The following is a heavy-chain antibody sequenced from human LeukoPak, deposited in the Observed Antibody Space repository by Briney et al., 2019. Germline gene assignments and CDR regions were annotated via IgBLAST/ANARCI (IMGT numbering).Heavy chain of an antibody. V-gene: IGHV4-30-4*08. D-gene: IGHD3-10*01. CDR1: GGSISSGDYY. CDR2: IYYSGST. Sequence: SQTLSLTCTVSGGSISSGDYYWSWIRQPPGKGLEWIGYIYYSGSTYYNPSLKSRVTISVDTSKNQFSLKLSSVTAADTAVYYCARGRITMVRGVIFESSPDAFDIWGQGTMVTVSS. CDR3: ARGRITMVRGVIFESSPDAFDI. J-gene: IGHJ3*02.